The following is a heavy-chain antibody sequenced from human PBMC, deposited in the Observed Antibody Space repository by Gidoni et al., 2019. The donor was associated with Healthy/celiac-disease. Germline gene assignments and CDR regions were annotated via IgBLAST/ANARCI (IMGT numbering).Heavy chain of an antibody. CDR2: IIPICGTA. CDR1: GGTFSSYA. J-gene: IGHJ6*02. Sequence: QVQLVQSGAEVKKPGSSVKVSCKASGGTFSSYAISWVRQAPGQGLEWMGGIIPICGTANYAQKFQGRVTITADESTSTAYMELSSLRSEDTAVYYCARDHRYDILTGYDYYYGMDVWGQGTTVTVSS. D-gene: IGHD3-9*01. CDR3: ARDHRYDILTGYDYYYGMDV. V-gene: IGHV1-69*01.